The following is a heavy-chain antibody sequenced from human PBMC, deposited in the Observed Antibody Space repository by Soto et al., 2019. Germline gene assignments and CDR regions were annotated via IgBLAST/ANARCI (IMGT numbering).Heavy chain of an antibody. J-gene: IGHJ4*02. CDR1: NGRVDSGDYT. V-gene: IGHV4-61*08. CDR3: ALSGAFPAAQDY. Sequence: SETLSLTCTVSNGRVDSGDYTWNWIRQSPGKGLEWIGYIFFSGNSIYNPSLKSRVTMSLDTSTNKFSMKVTSVTAADTALYRCALSGAFPAAQDYSGQGTLVTVSS. CDR2: IFFSGNS. D-gene: IGHD6-19*01.